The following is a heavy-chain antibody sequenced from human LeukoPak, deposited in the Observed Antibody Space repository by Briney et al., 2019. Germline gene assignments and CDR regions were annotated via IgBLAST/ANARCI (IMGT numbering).Heavy chain of an antibody. CDR1: GGSINTYY. Sequence: SETLSLTCSVSGGSINTYYWSWIRQPPGKRLEWIAYFYNSGSTNYNPSLKSRVTISVDTSKNQFSLKLSSVTAADTAVYYCAIPSGRAAAGYFDYWGQGTLVTVSS. CDR2: FYNSGST. V-gene: IGHV4-4*08. D-gene: IGHD6-13*01. CDR3: AIPSGRAAAGYFDY. J-gene: IGHJ4*02.